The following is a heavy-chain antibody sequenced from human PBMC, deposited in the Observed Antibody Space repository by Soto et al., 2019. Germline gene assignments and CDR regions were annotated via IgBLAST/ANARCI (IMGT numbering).Heavy chain of an antibody. CDR2: ISSSSSYI. Sequence: PGKGLEWVSSISSSSSYIYYADSVKGRFTISRENAKNSLFLQMNSMRAEDTAVYYCAFFFQAEDGIRDTVPVSAFLLNRSSDL. J-gene: IGHJ2*01. V-gene: IGHV3-21*01. CDR3: AFFFQAEDGIRDTVPVSAFLLNRSSDL. D-gene: IGHD2-15*01.